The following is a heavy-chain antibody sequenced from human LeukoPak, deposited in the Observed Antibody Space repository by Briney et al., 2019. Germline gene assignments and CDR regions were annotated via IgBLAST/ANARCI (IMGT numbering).Heavy chain of an antibody. Sequence: GGSLRLSCAASGFTFSNFWMTWVRQAPGKGPEWLATIRQDGGDKWYVDSVKGRFTISRDNAKNSLYMQMNSLRAEDTAVYYCARYFDNTGYSWRRFDYWGQGALVTVSS. CDR1: GFTFSNFW. CDR2: IRQDGGDK. V-gene: IGHV3-7*01. CDR3: ARYFDNTGYSWRRFDY. D-gene: IGHD3-22*01. J-gene: IGHJ4*02.